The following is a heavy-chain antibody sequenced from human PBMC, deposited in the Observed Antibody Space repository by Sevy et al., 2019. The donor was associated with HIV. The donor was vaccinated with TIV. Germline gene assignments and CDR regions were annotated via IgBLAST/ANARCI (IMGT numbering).Heavy chain of an antibody. Sequence: GGSLRLSCATSGFTFNNYNMNWVRQAPGKGLEWVSSVSGSSNYIYYTESVKGRFIISRDNTKNTLDLQMNSLRVDDTALYYCARGPPDGSYDYFDYWGQGTLVTVSS. CDR2: VSGSSNYI. CDR1: GFTFNNYN. V-gene: IGHV3-21*06. D-gene: IGHD3-10*01. J-gene: IGHJ4*02. CDR3: ARGPPDGSYDYFDY.